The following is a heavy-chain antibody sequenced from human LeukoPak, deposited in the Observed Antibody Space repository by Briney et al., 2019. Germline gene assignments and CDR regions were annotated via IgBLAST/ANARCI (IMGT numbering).Heavy chain of an antibody. Sequence: PGGSLRLSCAASRFSFSSFAMSWVRQAPGKGLEWVSSISDSGSSTYYADSVKGRFNISRDNSRNTLYLQMRSLRAEDTAVYYCARGGQVGAETRAFHVWGQGTMVTVSS. CDR2: ISDSGSST. CDR3: ARGGQVGAETRAFHV. D-gene: IGHD1-26*01. V-gene: IGHV3-23*01. J-gene: IGHJ3*01. CDR1: RFSFSSFA.